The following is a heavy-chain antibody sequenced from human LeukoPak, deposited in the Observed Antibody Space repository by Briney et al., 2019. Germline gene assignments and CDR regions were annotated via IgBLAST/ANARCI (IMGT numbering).Heavy chain of an antibody. CDR1: GGSISSYY. J-gene: IGHJ6*03. CDR3: ARGGWSYYYYMDV. Sequence: SETLSLTCTVSGGSISSYYWSWIRQPPGKGLEWIGYIYYSGSTSYNPSLKSRVTISVDTSKNQFSLKLSSVTAADTAVYYCARGGWSYYYYMDVWGKGTTVTISS. V-gene: IGHV4-59*01. D-gene: IGHD2-15*01. CDR2: IYYSGST.